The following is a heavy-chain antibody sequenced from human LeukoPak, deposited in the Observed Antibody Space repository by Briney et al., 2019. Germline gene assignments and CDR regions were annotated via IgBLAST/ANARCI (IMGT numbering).Heavy chain of an antibody. Sequence: SVTVSFTASGGTFSSYAISWVRQAPGQGLEWMGGIIPIFGTANYAQKFQGRVTITADESTSTAYMELSSLRSEDTAVYYCAVSTGGSYYLGDYWGQGTLVTVSS. V-gene: IGHV1-69*13. D-gene: IGHD1-26*01. CDR2: IIPIFGTA. J-gene: IGHJ4*02. CDR1: GGTFSSYA. CDR3: AVSTGGSYYLGDY.